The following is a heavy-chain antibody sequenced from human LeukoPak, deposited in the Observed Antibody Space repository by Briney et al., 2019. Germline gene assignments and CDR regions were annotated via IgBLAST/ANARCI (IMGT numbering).Heavy chain of an antibody. CDR1: GGSFSGYY. Sequence: SETLSLTCAVYGGSFSGYYWSWIRQPPGKGLEWIGEISHSGSTNYNPSLKSRVTISVDTSKNQFSLKLSSVTAADTAVYYCAAQYSGYVRLDYWGQGTLVTVSS. CDR2: ISHSGST. CDR3: AAQYSGYVRLDY. V-gene: IGHV4-34*01. D-gene: IGHD5-12*01. J-gene: IGHJ4*02.